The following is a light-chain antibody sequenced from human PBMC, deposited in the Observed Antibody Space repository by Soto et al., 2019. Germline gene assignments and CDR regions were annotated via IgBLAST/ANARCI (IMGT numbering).Light chain of an antibody. CDR3: QQYGNATKYT. CDR1: QSVSSSY. J-gene: IGKJ2*01. Sequence: EIVLTQSPGTRSLSPGERATLSCRASQSVSSSYLAWYQQKPGQAPRLLIYGASSRATGIPDRFRGSGSLTDFALTISSLEPEDDAVYYCQQYGNATKYTFGQGTKLEIK. CDR2: GAS. V-gene: IGKV3-20*01.